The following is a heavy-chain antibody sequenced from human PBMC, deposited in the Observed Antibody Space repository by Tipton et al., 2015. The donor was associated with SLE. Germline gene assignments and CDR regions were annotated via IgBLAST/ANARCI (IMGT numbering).Heavy chain of an antibody. V-gene: IGHV4-34*01. D-gene: IGHD5-18*01. CDR2: INHSGST. J-gene: IGHJ4*02. CDR3: ARGEGILDY. CDR1: GGSFSGYY. Sequence: LRLSCAVYGGSFSGYYWSWIRQPPGKGLEWIGEINHSGSTNYNPSLKSRVTISVDTSKNQFSLKLSSVTAADTAVYYCARGEGILDYWGQGTLVTVSS.